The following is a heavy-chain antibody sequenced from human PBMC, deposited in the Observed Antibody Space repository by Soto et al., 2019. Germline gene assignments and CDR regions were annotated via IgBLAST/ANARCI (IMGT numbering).Heavy chain of an antibody. V-gene: IGHV4-30-2*01. CDR1: GGSISSGGYS. CDR3: ARVPSP. CDR2: IYHSGST. J-gene: IGHJ5*02. Sequence: QLQLQESGSGLVKPSQTLSLTCAVSGGSISSGGYSWSWIRQPPGKGLVWIGYIYHSGSTYYNPSPKRRVTLSVGRTKVQFFLKLRSVTAADTAVYNCARVPSPWGQGTLVTVSS.